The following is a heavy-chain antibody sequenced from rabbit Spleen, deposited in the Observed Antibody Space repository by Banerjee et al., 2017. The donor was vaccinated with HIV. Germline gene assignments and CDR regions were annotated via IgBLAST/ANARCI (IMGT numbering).Heavy chain of an antibody. J-gene: IGHJ4*01. CDR2: IDPVFGIT. CDR3: ARSIAGYGGYGASDL. D-gene: IGHD7-1*01. Sequence: QEQLVESGGGLVQPGGSLKLSCKASGFDFSTYGVSWVRQAPGKGLEWIGYIDPVFGITYYANWAEGRFTISKTSSTTVTLQMTSLTAADTAIYFCARSIAGYGGYGASDLWGPGTLVTVS. V-gene: IGHV1S39*01. CDR1: GFDFSTYG.